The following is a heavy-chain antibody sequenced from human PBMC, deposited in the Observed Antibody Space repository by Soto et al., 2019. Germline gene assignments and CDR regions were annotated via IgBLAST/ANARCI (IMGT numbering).Heavy chain of an antibody. CDR2: IYYSGST. Sequence: QVQLQESGPGLVKPSQTLSLTCTVSGGSISSGGYYWSWIRQHPGKGPEWIGYIYYSGSTYYNPSLKRRVTITVDTSKNQLSLKLSSVPAADTAVYYCARVGGITWFDPWGQGTLVTVSS. CDR1: GGSISSGGYY. CDR3: ARVGGITWFDP. J-gene: IGHJ5*02. D-gene: IGHD3-16*01. V-gene: IGHV4-31*03.